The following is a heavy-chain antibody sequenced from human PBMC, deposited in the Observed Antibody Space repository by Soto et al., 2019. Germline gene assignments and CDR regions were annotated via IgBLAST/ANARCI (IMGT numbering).Heavy chain of an antibody. CDR3: ASHGYSGYDWGHYFYGMDV. D-gene: IGHD5-12*01. CDR2: INTCNGDT. Sequence: ASVKVSCKASGYTFIDLGINWVRQAPGQGLEWMGWINTCNGDTKFSQKLQGRVTITRDTSASTAYMEVSSLRSEDTAVYYCASHGYSGYDWGHYFYGMDVWGQGTTVNVSS. V-gene: IGHV1-3*04. CDR1: GYTFIDLG. J-gene: IGHJ6*02.